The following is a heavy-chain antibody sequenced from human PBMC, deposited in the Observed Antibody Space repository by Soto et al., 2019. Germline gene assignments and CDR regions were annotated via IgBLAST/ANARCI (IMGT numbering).Heavy chain of an antibody. D-gene: IGHD4-17*01. CDR3: ARDPDYGGNCD. CDR2: IYYSGST. CDR1: GGSIXSGDYY. V-gene: IGHV4-30-4*01. J-gene: IGHJ4*02. Sequence: SETLSLTCTVSGGSIXSGDYYWSWIRQPPGKGLEWIGYIYYSGSTYYNPSLKSRVTISVDTSKNQFSLKLSSVTAADTAVYYCARDPDYGGNCDWGQGTLVTVSS.